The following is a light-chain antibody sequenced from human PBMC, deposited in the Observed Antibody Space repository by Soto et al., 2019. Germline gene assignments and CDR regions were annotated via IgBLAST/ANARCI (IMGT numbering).Light chain of an antibody. J-gene: IGLJ1*01. CDR1: SSNIGRDY. CDR3: VAWDDSLSGYV. CDR2: RGN. Sequence: QSVLTQPPSVSGTPGQRVNISCSGSSSNIGRDYVYWYQQFPGTAPKLLIYRGNQRPSGVPDRFSGSKSGTSASLAISGLRSDDESDYYGVAWDDSLSGYVFGTGTKLTVL. V-gene: IGLV1-47*01.